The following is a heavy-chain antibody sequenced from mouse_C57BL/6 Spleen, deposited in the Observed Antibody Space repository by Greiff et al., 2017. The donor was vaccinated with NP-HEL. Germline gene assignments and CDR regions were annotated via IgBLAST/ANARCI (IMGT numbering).Heavy chain of an antibody. CDR2: IYPRDGST. J-gene: IGHJ4*01. Sequence: VQLQQSGPELVKPGASVKLSCKASGYTFTSYDINWVKQRPGQGLEWIGWIYPRDGSTKYNEKFKGKATLTVDTSSSTAYMELHSLTSEDSAVYFCASRPYDCYYGGGAMDYWGQGTSVTVSS. V-gene: IGHV1-85*01. CDR1: GYTFTSYD. CDR3: ASRPYDCYYGGGAMDY. D-gene: IGHD2-3*01.